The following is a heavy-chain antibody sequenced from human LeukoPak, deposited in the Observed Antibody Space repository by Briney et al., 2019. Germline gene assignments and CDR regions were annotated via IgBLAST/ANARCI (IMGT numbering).Heavy chain of an antibody. D-gene: IGHD4-17*01. J-gene: IGHJ4*02. CDR3: AGTVTTHFAY. CDR2: IFHIGNT. Sequence: PSETLSLTCSVSAGSIIRFYWSWIRQAPGKEPEWIGYIFHIGNTNYNPSLRGRVTISIDTSKNEFSLDLTSVTAADTAVYYCAGTVTTHFAYWGQGALVTVSS. CDR1: AGSIIRFY. V-gene: IGHV4-59*08.